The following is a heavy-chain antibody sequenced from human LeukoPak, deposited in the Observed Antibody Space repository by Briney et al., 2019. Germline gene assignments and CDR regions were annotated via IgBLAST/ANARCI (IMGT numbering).Heavy chain of an antibody. D-gene: IGHD4-17*01. J-gene: IGHJ5*02. CDR2: VSGNNGNR. Sequence: GASVKVSCMASGYKFNTYDITWVRQAPGQGLEWMGWVSGNNGNRKYAQKFQGRVTMTTDTSTSTANMELRSLRSDDTAVYYCARVSTVTRSPWSWGPKKIGQEVNWFDPWGQGTLVIVSS. CDR3: ARVSTVTRSPWSWGPKKIGQEVNWFDP. CDR1: GYKFNTYD. V-gene: IGHV1-18*01.